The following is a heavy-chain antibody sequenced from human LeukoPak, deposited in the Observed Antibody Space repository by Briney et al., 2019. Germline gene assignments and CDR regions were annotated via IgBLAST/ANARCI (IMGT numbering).Heavy chain of an antibody. CDR2: IKQDGSEK. J-gene: IGHJ4*02. CDR3: ARDGGVDIVVVPADY. V-gene: IGHV3-7*01. D-gene: IGHD2-2*01. Sequence: GGSLRLSCAASGFTFSSYAMSWVRQAPGKGLEWVANIKQDGSEKYYVDSVKGRFTISRDNAKNSLYLQMNSLRAEDTAVYYCARDGGVDIVVVPADYWGQGTLVTVSS. CDR1: GFTFSSYA.